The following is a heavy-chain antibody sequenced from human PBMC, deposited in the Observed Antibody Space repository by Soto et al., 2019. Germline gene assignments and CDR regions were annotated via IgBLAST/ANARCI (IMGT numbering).Heavy chain of an antibody. Sequence: EVQLLESGGGLVQPGGSLRLSCAASGFTFSSYAMSWVRQAPGKGLEWVSAISGSGGSTYYADSVKGRFTISRDNSKNTLYLHMNSLRAEDTAVYYCAKDLDVLLWFGELSSWGQGTLVTVSS. CDR2: ISGSGGST. CDR3: AKDLDVLLWFGELSS. D-gene: IGHD3-10*01. CDR1: GFTFSSYA. V-gene: IGHV3-23*01. J-gene: IGHJ5*02.